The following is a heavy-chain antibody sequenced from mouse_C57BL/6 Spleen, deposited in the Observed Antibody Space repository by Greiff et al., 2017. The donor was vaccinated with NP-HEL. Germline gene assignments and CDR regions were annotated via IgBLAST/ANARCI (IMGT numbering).Heavy chain of an antibody. CDR2: INPSNGGT. J-gene: IGHJ4*01. CDR3: ARSRSSYVEYYAMDY. CDR1: GYTFTSYW. D-gene: IGHD1-1*01. V-gene: IGHV1-53*01. Sequence: VQLQQPGTELVKPGASVKLSCKASGYTFTSYWMHWVKQRPGQGLEWIGNINPSNGGTNYNEKFKSKATLTVDKSSSTAYMQLSSLTSEDSAVYYCARSRSSYVEYYAMDYWGQGTSVTVSS.